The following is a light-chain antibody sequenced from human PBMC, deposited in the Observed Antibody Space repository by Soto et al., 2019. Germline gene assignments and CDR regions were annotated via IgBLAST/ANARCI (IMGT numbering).Light chain of an antibody. CDR3: QHYTSYAEA. CDR2: KAS. CDR1: QTISSW. J-gene: IGKJ1*01. V-gene: IGKV1-5*03. Sequence: DIQMTQSPSTLSGSVGDRVTITCRASQTISSWLASYQQKPGKAPKLLIYKASTLKSGVPSRFSGTGSGTEFTLTISSLQHDDVATYYCQHYTSYAEAFGQGTKVELK.